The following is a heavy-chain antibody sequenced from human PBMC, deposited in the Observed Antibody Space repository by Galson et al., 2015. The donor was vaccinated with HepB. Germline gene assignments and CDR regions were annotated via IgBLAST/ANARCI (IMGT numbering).Heavy chain of an antibody. CDR1: GGSISSYY. V-gene: IGHV4-59*01. D-gene: IGHD6-19*01. Sequence: ETLSLTCTVSGGSISSYYWSWIRQPPGKGLEWIGYIYYSGSTNYNPSLKSRVTISVDTSKNQLSLKLSSVTAADTAVYYCARSHSSGWYSLGYWGQGTLVTVSS. J-gene: IGHJ4*02. CDR3: ARSHSSGWYSLGY. CDR2: IYYSGST.